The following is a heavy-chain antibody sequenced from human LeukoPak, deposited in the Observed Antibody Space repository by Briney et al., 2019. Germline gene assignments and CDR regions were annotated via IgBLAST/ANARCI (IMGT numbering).Heavy chain of an antibody. Sequence: PGGSLRLSCAASGFTFSTYAMHWVRQAPGKGLEYASAISSNGGSTYYANSVKGRFMISRDNSKNTLYLQMGSLRAEDMAVYYCARGGITMVRGEIFDYWGQGTLVTVSS. J-gene: IGHJ4*02. V-gene: IGHV3-64*01. D-gene: IGHD3-10*01. CDR2: ISSNGGST. CDR3: ARGGITMVRGEIFDY. CDR1: GFTFSTYA.